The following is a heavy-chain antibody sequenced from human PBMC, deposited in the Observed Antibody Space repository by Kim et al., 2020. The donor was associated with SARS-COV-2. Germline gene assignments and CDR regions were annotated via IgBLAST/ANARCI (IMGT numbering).Heavy chain of an antibody. D-gene: IGHD6-19*01. CDR3: ANLKIAVAGNFDY. J-gene: IGHJ4*02. Sequence: YADSVKGRFTISRDNSKNTLYLQMNSLRAEDTAVYYCANLKIAVAGNFDYWGQGTLVTVSS. V-gene: IGHV3-23*01.